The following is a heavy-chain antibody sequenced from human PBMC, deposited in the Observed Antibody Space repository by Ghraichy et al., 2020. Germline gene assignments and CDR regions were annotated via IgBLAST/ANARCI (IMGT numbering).Heavy chain of an antibody. CDR2: ISGSGGST. D-gene: IGHD4-17*01. CDR1: GFTFSSYA. CDR3: AKDQRGYDYGDYGRGNYFDY. J-gene: IGHJ4*02. Sequence: GGSLRLSCAASGFTFSSYAMSWVRQAPGKGLEWVSAISGSGGSTYYADSVKGRFTISRDNSKNTLYLQMNSLRAEDTAVYYCAKDQRGYDYGDYGRGNYFDYWGQGTLVTVSS. V-gene: IGHV3-23*01.